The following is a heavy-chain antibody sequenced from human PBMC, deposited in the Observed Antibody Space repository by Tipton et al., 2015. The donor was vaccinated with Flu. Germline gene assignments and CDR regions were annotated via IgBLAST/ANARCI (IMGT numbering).Heavy chain of an antibody. CDR2: INSDESST. CDR1: GFTFSTYW. J-gene: IGHJ6*02. Sequence: SLRLSCAASGFTFSTYWIHWVRQAPGKGLVWVSRINSDESSTRYADSVKGRFTVSRDNAKNTLYLEMNSLRAEDTAAYYCARALDKNAMDVWGQGTTVTVSS. CDR3: ARALDKNAMDV. V-gene: IGHV3-74*01. D-gene: IGHD2-2*03.